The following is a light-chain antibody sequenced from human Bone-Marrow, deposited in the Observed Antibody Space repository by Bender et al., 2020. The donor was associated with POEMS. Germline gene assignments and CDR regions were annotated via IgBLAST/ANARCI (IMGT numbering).Light chain of an antibody. CDR1: NLGNRF. J-gene: IGLJ2*01. V-gene: IGLV3-1*01. CDR3: QAWDRSTVV. Sequence: SYELTQPPSVSVSPGQTATITCSGENLGNRFACWFQQKPGQSPVLVIYQDTKRPSGIPERFSGSTSGNTATLTITGTQAMDEADYYCQAWDRSTVVFGGGTKVTVL. CDR2: QDT.